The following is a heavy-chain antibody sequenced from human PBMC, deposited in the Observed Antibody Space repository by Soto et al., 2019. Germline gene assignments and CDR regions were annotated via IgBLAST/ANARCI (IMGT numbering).Heavy chain of an antibody. CDR3: ARVPYSSGWAANDYYYGMDV. V-gene: IGHV1-69*01. CDR1: GGTFSSYA. J-gene: IGHJ6*02. Sequence: QVQLVQSGAEVKKPGSSVKVSCKASGGTFSSYAISWVRQAPGQGLEWMGGIIPIFGTANYAQKFQGRVTITADESTSKAYMELSSLRSEDTAVYYCARVPYSSGWAANDYYYGMDVWGQGTTVTVSS. D-gene: IGHD6-19*01. CDR2: IIPIFGTA.